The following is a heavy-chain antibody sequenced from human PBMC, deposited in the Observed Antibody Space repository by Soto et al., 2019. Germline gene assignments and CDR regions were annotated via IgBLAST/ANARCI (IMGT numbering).Heavy chain of an antibody. CDR3: AKREAEWYYYGMDV. D-gene: IGHD3-3*01. V-gene: IGHV3-23*01. CDR1: GFTFSSYP. Sequence: GGSLRLSCAASGFTFSSYPMSWVRQAPGKGLEWVSAISGSGGSTYYADSVKGRFTISRDNSKNTLYLQMNSLRAEDTAVYYCAKREAEWYYYGMDVWGQGTKVTVSS. J-gene: IGHJ6*02. CDR2: ISGSGGST.